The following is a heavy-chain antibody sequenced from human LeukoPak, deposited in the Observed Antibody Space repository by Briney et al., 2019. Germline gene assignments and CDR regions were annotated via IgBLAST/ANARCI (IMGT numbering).Heavy chain of an antibody. J-gene: IGHJ5*02. CDR2: TYYRSKWYN. CDR1: GDSVSSNSAA. D-gene: IGHD6-6*01. V-gene: IGHV6-1*01. CDR3: ARGLGMYSSSGLGWFDP. Sequence: SQTLSLTFAISGDSVSSNSAAWNWIRQSPSRGLEWLGRTYYRSKWYNDYAVSVKSRITINPDTSKNQFSLQLNSVTPEDTAVYYCARGLGMYSSSGLGWFDPWGQGTLVTVSS.